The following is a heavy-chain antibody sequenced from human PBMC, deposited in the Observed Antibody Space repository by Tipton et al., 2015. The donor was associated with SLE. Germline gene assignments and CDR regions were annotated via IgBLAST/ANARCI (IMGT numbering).Heavy chain of an antibody. V-gene: IGHV4-39*07. CDR3: AKVPAFYYYYMDV. D-gene: IGHD2-2*01. Sequence: TLSLTCTVSGDSISSSSYYWAWIRQPPGKGLEWIGSSDDSGSTYYNPPLKSRVTKSVDTSKNQFSLKLSSVTAADTAVYYCAKVPAFYYYYMDVGGKGTTVTVSS. CDR2: SDDSGST. J-gene: IGHJ6*03. CDR1: GDSISSSSYY.